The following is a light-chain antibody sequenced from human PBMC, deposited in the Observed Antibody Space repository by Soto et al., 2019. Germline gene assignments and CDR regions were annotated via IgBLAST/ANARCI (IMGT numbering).Light chain of an antibody. Sequence: EIVLTQSPGTLSLSPGERATLSCRASQSVSSSYFAWYQQRFGQAPRLLIYGASSRATGIPDRFSGIGSGTDFTLTIIRLEPEDFAVYYCQQYGSSSWTFGQGTKVDIK. J-gene: IGKJ1*01. CDR3: QQYGSSSWT. CDR2: GAS. CDR1: QSVSSSY. V-gene: IGKV3-20*01.